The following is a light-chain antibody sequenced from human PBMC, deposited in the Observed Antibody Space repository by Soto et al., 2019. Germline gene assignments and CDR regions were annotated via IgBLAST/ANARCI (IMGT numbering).Light chain of an antibody. CDR1: EPIRNTY. Sequence: EIVLTQSPDTLSLSPGERATLSCRTSEPIRNTYVAWYQQQPGQAPRLLIYGASSRAIGIPDRFSGSGSGTDFTLTISRLEPEDFALYYCQQYADSQLTFSGGTKVDIK. CDR3: QQYADSQLT. V-gene: IGKV3-20*01. J-gene: IGKJ4*01. CDR2: GAS.